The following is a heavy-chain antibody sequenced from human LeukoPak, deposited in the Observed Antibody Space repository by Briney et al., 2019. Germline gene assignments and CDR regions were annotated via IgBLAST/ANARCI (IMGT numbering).Heavy chain of an antibody. CDR3: ANDFDH. V-gene: IGHV3-23*01. J-gene: IGHJ4*02. CDR2: ISGSDDNT. Sequence: PGGSLRLSCAASGFTFSDYYMSWVRQAPGKGLEWVSTISGSDDNTYYADSVKGRFTISRDISKNTLYLQMNSLRADDTAVYYCANDFDHWGQGTLVTVSS. CDR1: GFTFSDYY.